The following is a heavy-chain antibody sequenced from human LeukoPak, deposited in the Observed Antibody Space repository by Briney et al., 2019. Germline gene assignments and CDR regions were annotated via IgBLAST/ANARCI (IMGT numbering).Heavy chain of an antibody. J-gene: IGHJ4*02. Sequence: SETLSLTCTVSGGSISSGDYYWSWIRQPPGKDLEWIGYIYYSGSTYYNPSLKSRVTISVDTSKNQFSLKLSSVTAADTAVYYCARAVNYDFWSGYYPWGQGTLVTVSS. V-gene: IGHV4-30-4*08. CDR3: ARAVNYDFWSGYYP. D-gene: IGHD3-3*01. CDR1: GGSISSGDYY. CDR2: IYYSGST.